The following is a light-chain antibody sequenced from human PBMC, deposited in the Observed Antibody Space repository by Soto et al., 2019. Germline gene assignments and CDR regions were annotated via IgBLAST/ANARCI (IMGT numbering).Light chain of an antibody. CDR2: RNN. J-gene: IGLJ3*02. V-gene: IGLV1-47*01. CDR3: AAWDDSLRWV. Sequence: QSVLTQPPSASGTPGQRVTISCSGSSSNIGSNYVYWYQQLPGTAPKLLIYRNNQRPSGVPDRFSGSKSGTSASLAISGLRSEDEADYYCAAWDDSLRWVFGGGTKVTAL. CDR1: SSNIGSNY.